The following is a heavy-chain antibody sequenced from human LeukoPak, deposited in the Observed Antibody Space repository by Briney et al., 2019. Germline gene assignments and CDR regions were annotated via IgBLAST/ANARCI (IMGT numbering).Heavy chain of an antibody. V-gene: IGHV3-23*01. CDR2: ISSSGGST. CDR3: ANHALLNWFDP. CDR1: GFTFSSYA. Sequence: PGGSLRLSCGASGFTFSSYAMSWVRQAPGKGLEWASAISSSGGSTYYADSVKGRFTISRDNSKDTLYLQMNSLRAEDTAVYYCANHALLNWFDPWGQGTLVTVSS. J-gene: IGHJ5*02.